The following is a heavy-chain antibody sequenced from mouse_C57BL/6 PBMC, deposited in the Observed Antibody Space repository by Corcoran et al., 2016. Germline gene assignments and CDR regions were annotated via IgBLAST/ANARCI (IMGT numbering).Heavy chain of an antibody. Sequence: QIQLVQSGPELKKPGETVKISCKASGYTFTTYGMSWVKQAPGKGLKWMGWINTYSGVPTYADDFKGRFVFSLETSASTAYLQINNLKNEDTATYFCARSLTVVATDYAMDYWGQGTSVTVSS. CDR2: INTYSGVP. V-gene: IGHV9-3*01. D-gene: IGHD1-1*01. CDR1: GYTFTTYG. CDR3: ARSLTVVATDYAMDY. J-gene: IGHJ4*01.